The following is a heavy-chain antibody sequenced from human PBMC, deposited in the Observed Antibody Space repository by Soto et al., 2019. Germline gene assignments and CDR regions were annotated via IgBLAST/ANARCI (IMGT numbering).Heavy chain of an antibody. Sequence: ASVKVSCKASGYTFTGYYMHWVRQAPGQGLEWMGWINPNSGGTNYAQKFQGWVTMTRDTPISTAYMELSRLRSDDTAVYYCARDSDEAARTSHYGMDVWGQGTTVTVSS. CDR1: GYTFTGYY. V-gene: IGHV1-2*04. CDR3: ARDSDEAARTSHYGMDV. D-gene: IGHD6-6*01. J-gene: IGHJ6*02. CDR2: INPNSGGT.